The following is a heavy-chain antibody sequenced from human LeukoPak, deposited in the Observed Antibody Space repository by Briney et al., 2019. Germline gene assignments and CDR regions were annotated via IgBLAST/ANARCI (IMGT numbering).Heavy chain of an antibody. J-gene: IGHJ4*02. Sequence: ASVKVSCKASGYTFTSYDINWVRQATGQGLEWMGWMNPNSGNTGYAQKFQGRVTITRNTSISTAYMELSSLRSEDTAVYYCARGRGTWYYDFWSGYYSVDYWGQGTLVTVSS. CDR3: ARGRGTWYYDFWSGYYSVDY. CDR2: MNPNSGNT. D-gene: IGHD3-3*01. CDR1: GYTFTSYD. V-gene: IGHV1-8*03.